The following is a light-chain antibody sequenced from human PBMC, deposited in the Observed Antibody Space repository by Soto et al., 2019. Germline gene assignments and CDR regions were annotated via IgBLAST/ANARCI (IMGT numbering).Light chain of an antibody. Sequence: QSALTQPPSASGSPGQSVTISCTGTNSDVGGYNYVSWYQQYPGKAPRLIIYEVSERPSGVPDRFSGSKSGNTASLTVSGLQTADEADYYCSSYAGSSWYVFGTGTKLTVL. CDR2: EVS. J-gene: IGLJ1*01. V-gene: IGLV2-8*01. CDR1: NSDVGGYNY. CDR3: SSYAGSSWYV.